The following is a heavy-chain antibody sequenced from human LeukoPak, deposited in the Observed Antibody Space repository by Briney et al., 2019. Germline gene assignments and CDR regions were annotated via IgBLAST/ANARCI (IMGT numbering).Heavy chain of an antibody. CDR2: IDPSDSYT. Sequence: GESLRISCKGSGYSFTSYWISWVRQMPGKGLEWMGRIDPSDSYTNYSPSFQGHVTISADKSISTAYLQWSSLKASDTAMYCCARREGYCSSTSCYNWFDPWGQGTLVTVSS. CDR3: ARREGYCSSTSCYNWFDP. V-gene: IGHV5-10-1*01. CDR1: GYSFTSYW. D-gene: IGHD2-2*01. J-gene: IGHJ5*02.